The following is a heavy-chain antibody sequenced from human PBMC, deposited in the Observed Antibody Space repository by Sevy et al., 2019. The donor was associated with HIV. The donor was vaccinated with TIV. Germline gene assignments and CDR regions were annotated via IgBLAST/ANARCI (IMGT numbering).Heavy chain of an antibody. V-gene: IGHV3-23*01. CDR2: ISGSGTST. Sequence: GGSLRLSCAASGFSFSTYAMTWVRQAPGKGLEWVSGISGSGTSTYYADSVKGRFTISRDNSKNTVYLQMNNLRAEDTAVYYCVKVCIFGVGGFYDYWGQGTLVTVSS. D-gene: IGHD3-3*01. CDR1: GFSFSTYA. J-gene: IGHJ4*02. CDR3: VKVCIFGVGGFYDY.